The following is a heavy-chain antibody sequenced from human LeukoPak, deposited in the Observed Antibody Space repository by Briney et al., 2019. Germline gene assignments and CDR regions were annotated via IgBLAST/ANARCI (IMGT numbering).Heavy chain of an antibody. Sequence: ASVKVSCKASGYTLTYYYVHWVRQAPGQGLEWMGWINPNSGYTKYADKFQGRVTMTRDTSISTAYMELSRLRSDDTAVYYCARDSDYYDSSGSEGVDPWGQGTLVTVSS. CDR2: INPNSGYT. CDR1: GYTLTYYY. CDR3: ARDSDYYDSSGSEGVDP. J-gene: IGHJ5*02. V-gene: IGHV1-2*07. D-gene: IGHD3-22*01.